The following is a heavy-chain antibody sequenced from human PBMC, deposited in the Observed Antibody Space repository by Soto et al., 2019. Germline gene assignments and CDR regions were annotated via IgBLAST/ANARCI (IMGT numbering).Heavy chain of an antibody. CDR1: GGSFSGYY. D-gene: IGHD1-1*01. Sequence: PSETLSLTCAVYGGSFSGYYWSWIRQPPGKGLEWIGEINHSGSTNYNPSLKSRVTISVDTSKNQFSLKLSSVTAADTAVYYCARNNERSNHNWYYYYYGMDVWGQGTTVTVSS. J-gene: IGHJ6*02. CDR3: ARNNERSNHNWYYYYYGMDV. CDR2: INHSGST. V-gene: IGHV4-34*01.